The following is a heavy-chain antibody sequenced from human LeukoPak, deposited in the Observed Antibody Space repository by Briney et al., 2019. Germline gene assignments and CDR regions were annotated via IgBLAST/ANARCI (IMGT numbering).Heavy chain of an antibody. CDR3: ARVLGSGFTRYYYYMDV. J-gene: IGHJ6*03. CDR1: GGSISSSSYY. D-gene: IGHD6-19*01. CDR2: IYYSGST. V-gene: IGHV4-39*07. Sequence: PSETLSLTCTVSGGSISSSSYYWGWIRQPPGKGLEWIGSIYYSGSTYYNPSLKSRVTISVDTSKNQFSLKLSSVTAADTAVYYCARVLGSGFTRYYYYMDVWGKGTTVTVSS.